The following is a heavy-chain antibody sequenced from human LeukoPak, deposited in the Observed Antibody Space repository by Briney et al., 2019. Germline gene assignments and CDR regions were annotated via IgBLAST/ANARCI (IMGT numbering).Heavy chain of an antibody. J-gene: IGHJ3*02. V-gene: IGHV3-53*01. CDR1: GFTVTSNY. CDR2: IYRCGST. Sequence: GRSLRLSCAASGFTVTSNYMSWVRQAPGRGREWVSVIYRCGSTYNADSVKGRFTISRDNSNNTLYLQMNNLRAEDPAVYYCARLSCDSSGYYYAFDIWGQGTMVTVSS. D-gene: IGHD3-22*01. CDR3: ARLSCDSSGYYYAFDI.